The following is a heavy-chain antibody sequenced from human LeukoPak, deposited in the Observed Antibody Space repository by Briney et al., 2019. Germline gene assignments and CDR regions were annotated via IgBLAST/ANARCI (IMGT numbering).Heavy chain of an antibody. V-gene: IGHV1-24*01. CDR3: ATIIAAAGTFDY. Sequence: ASVKVSCXVSGYTLTELSMHWVRQAPGKGLGWMGGFDPEDGETIYAQKFQGRVTMTEGTSTDTAYMELSSLRSEDTAVYYCATIIAAAGTFDYWGQGTLVTVSS. CDR1: GYTLTELS. D-gene: IGHD6-13*01. J-gene: IGHJ4*02. CDR2: FDPEDGET.